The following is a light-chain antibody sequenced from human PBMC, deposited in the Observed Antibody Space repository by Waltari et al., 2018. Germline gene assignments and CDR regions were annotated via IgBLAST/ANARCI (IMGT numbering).Light chain of an antibody. CDR1: QTINSN. V-gene: IGKV3-15*01. CDR2: GAS. J-gene: IGKJ2*01. CDR3: QQYHKWPPYT. Sequence: EIVLTQSPATLSVSPGERATLSCRASQTINSNLSWYQQQPGQAPRLLIHGASTRAIGIPARFSGCGSGTEFTLTITSLQSEDFAVYFCQQYHKWPPYTFGQGTKLDI.